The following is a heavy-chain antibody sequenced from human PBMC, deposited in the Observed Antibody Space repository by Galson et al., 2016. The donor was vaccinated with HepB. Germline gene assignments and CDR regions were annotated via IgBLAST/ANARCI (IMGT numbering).Heavy chain of an antibody. D-gene: IGHD1-26*01. CDR3: ARDNSGSYLDS. CDR2: IQSSGST. V-gene: IGHV4-61*01. J-gene: IGHJ4*02. CDR1: GGSLIGDSYY. Sequence: ETLSLTCTVFGGSLIGDSYYWSWIRQPPGKGLEWIGYIQSSGSTNSKPSLKSRVSMSLDRSKNQFSLKLSSVTVADTAVYYCARDNSGSYLDSWGQGTLITVSS.